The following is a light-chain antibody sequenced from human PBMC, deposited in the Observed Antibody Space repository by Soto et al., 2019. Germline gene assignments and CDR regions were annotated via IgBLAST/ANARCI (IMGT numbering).Light chain of an antibody. V-gene: IGKV3-15*01. CDR3: QQYNSWPPLT. CDR2: GSS. J-gene: IGKJ4*01. CDR1: KSFISN. Sequence: EIVMTQSPATLSVSPGERATLPCRASKSFISNLAWYQQKPGQAARRHIYGSSTRATGIPARFSGTGSATEFTLTLSSLQSEDFAVYYCQQYNSWPPLTFGGGTKVEIQ.